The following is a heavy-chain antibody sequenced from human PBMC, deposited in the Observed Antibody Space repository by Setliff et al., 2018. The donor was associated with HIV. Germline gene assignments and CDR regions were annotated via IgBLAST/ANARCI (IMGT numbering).Heavy chain of an antibody. V-gene: IGHV4-38-2*01. CDR2: IYHSGTT. J-gene: IGHJ3*02. CDR3: ARVPRITTLRNAFDI. D-gene: IGHD3-3*01. CDR1: GYSISSGHY. Sequence: SETLSLTCAVSGYSISSGHYWGWIRQPPGKGLEWIGSIYHSGTTYDNPSLKSRVTISVDTSKNQFSLKLSSVTAADTAIYYCARVPRITTLRNAFDIWGQGTMVTVSS.